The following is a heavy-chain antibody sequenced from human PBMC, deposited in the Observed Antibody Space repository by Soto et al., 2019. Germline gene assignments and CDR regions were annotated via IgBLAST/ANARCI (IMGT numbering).Heavy chain of an antibody. CDR3: ARVGYYDFWSGTISHYYYMDV. CDR1: GFTISSYS. CDR2: IRSSSDTI. D-gene: IGHD3-3*01. Sequence: PGGSLILSCAASGFTISSYSMNWVRQAPGKGLEWVSYIRSSSDTIYYADSVKGRFTISRDNAKNSLSLQMNSLRAEDTAVYYCARVGYYDFWSGTISHYYYMDVWGKGATVTVSS. J-gene: IGHJ6*03. V-gene: IGHV3-48*01.